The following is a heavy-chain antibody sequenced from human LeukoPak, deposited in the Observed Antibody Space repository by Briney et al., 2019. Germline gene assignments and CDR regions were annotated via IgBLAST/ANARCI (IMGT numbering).Heavy chain of an antibody. V-gene: IGHV3-33*01. D-gene: IGHD6-13*01. J-gene: IGHJ6*02. CDR2: IWSDGSTK. CDR1: GFTFSSYG. CDR3: ARGQPPSYYDMDV. Sequence: GGSLRLSCAASGFTFSSYGMHWVRQAPGKGLEWVAGIWSDGSTKYYADSVKGRFTISRDNSKNTLYLQMNSLRAEDTAVYYCARGQPPSYYDMDVWGQGTTVTVSS.